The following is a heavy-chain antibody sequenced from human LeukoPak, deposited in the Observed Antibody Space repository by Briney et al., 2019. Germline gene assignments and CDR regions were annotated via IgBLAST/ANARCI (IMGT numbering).Heavy chain of an antibody. CDR1: XXXXYX. CDR2: INHSGST. D-gene: IGHD3-10*01. Sequence: XXXXYXWSWXRXPPXXGLEGIXXINHSGSTNYNPSLTSRVTISVDTSKNQFSLKLSSVTAADTAVYYCARVKYGSGRPYYFDYWGQGTLVTVSS. CDR3: ARVKYGSGRPYYFDY. J-gene: IGHJ4*02. V-gene: IGHV4-34*01.